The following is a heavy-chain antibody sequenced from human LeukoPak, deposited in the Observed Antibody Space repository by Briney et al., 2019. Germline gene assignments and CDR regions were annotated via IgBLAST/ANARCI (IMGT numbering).Heavy chain of an antibody. D-gene: IGHD3-10*01. CDR1: GYTFTGYY. Sequence: ASVKVSCKASGYTFTGYYMHWVRQAPGQGLEWMGWINPNSGGTNHAQKFQGRVTMTRDTSISTAYMELSRLRSDDTAVYYCARDHGFGEYNWFDPWGQGTLVTVSS. CDR3: ARDHGFGEYNWFDP. CDR2: INPNSGGT. J-gene: IGHJ5*02. V-gene: IGHV1-2*02.